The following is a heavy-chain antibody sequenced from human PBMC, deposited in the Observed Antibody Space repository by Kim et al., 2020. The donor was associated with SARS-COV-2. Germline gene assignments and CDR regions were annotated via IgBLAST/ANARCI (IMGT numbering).Heavy chain of an antibody. V-gene: IGHV4-39*01. CDR3: ARTLIAAAGKVDY. CDR1: GGSISSSSYY. CDR2: IYYSGST. J-gene: IGHJ4*02. Sequence: SETLSLTCTVSGGSISSSSYYWGWIRQPPGKGLEWIGSIYYSGSTYYNPSLKSRVTISVDTSKNQFSLKLSSVTAADTAVYYCARTLIAAAGKVDYWGQGTLVTVSS. D-gene: IGHD6-13*01.